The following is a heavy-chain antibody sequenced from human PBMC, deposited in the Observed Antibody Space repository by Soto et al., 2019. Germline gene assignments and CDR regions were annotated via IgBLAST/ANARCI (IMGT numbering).Heavy chain of an antibody. V-gene: IGHV1-18*04. CDR2: ISAHSGNT. D-gene: IGHD1-26*01. CDR1: GYNFTNYA. CDR3: ARYDTILGSNEIDN. J-gene: IGHJ4*02. Sequence: ASVKVSCKASGYNFTNYAITWVRQAPGQGLQWVGWISAHSGNTYYAQSLRGRVTMTTDTSTATAYMELGSLRGDDTAIYYCARYDTILGSNEIDNCGQGTLVTV.